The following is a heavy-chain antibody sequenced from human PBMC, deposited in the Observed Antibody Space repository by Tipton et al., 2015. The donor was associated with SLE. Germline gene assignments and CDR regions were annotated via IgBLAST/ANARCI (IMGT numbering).Heavy chain of an antibody. V-gene: IGHV3-30-3*01. CDR2: ISYDGSNE. CDR3: AKVTAYYDSSGYYNYYYYYMDV. Sequence: SLRLSCAASGFTFNTYAIHWVRQAPGKGLEWVAVISYDGSNEYYADSVKGRFTISRDNSKNTLYLQMNSLRAEDTAVYYCAKVTAYYDSSGYYNYYYYYMDVWGKGTTVTVSS. CDR1: GFTFNTYA. D-gene: IGHD3-22*01. J-gene: IGHJ6*03.